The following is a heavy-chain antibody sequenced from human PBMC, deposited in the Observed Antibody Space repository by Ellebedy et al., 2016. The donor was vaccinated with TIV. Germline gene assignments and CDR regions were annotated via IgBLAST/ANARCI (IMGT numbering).Heavy chain of an antibody. V-gene: IGHV3-53*01. CDR3: ANSPPLAFGVNSLDV. CDR2: LYRGGTT. D-gene: IGHD4-23*01. CDR1: GFAVSSND. J-gene: IGHJ6*02. Sequence: GESLKISCAASGFAVSSNDMSWVRQAPGKGLEWVSILYRGGTTYYADSVKGRFSISRDNSKNTLNLQMNSLSAEDTAVYYCANSPPLAFGVNSLDVWGQGTTVTVSS.